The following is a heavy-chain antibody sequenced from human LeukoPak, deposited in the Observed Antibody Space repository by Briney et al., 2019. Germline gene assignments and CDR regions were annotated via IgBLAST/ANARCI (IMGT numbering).Heavy chain of an antibody. CDR1: GFNISDFW. CDR3: VRESRPGGAMGLYHNFDY. V-gene: IGHV3-7*01. CDR2: IKEDGTET. D-gene: IGHD3-16*01. Sequence: GRSLRLSCAASGFNISDFWMTWVRQAPGKGLEWVANIKEDGTETHLVDSVKGRFTISRDNTKNVLYLQMNSLRGDDTATYYCVRESRPGGAMGLYHNFDYWGQGTLVAVSS. J-gene: IGHJ4*02.